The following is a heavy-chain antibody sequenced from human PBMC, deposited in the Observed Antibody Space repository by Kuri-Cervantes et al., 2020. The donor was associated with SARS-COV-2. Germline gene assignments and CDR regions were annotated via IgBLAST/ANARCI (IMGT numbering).Heavy chain of an antibody. D-gene: IGHD4/OR15-4a*01. J-gene: IGHJ5*02. Sequence: SETLSLTCKVSGGPITNSGIHWSWIRQPPGKGLEWIGEINHSGSTNYNPSLKSRVTISVDTSKNQFSLKLSSVTAADTAVYYCARDPNANHNNWFDPWGQGTLVTVSS. CDR3: ARDPNANHNNWFDP. V-gene: IGHV4-39*07. CDR2: INHSGST. CDR1: GGPITNSGIH.